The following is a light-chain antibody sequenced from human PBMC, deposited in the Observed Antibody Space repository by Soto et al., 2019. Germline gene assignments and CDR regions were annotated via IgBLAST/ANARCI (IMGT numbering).Light chain of an antibody. CDR3: QQYSACPWT. J-gene: IGKJ1*01. V-gene: IGKV1-16*02. CDR1: QYIDFF. CDR2: ATY. Sequence: DIQMTQSPSSLSASVGDRVTITCRASQYIDFFLAWFQQKPGKAPKSLIYATYKLQDGAPSKFTGSGAGTEFTLTISSRLPEDFATEYCQQYSACPWTCGRGTEV.